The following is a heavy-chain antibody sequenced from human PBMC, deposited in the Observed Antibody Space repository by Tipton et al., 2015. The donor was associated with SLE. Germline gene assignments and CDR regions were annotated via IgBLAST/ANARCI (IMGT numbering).Heavy chain of an antibody. Sequence: SLRLSCAASGFTFKNYAMSWVRQAPGKGLEWVSVIYGAGATDYGDSVKGRFNISRDNSKNTLYLQMNSLRAEDTAVYYCARTYYYVSGSYEYWGQGTLVSVSS. J-gene: IGHJ4*02. CDR1: GFTFKNYA. CDR2: IYGAGAT. CDR3: ARTYYYVSGSYEY. D-gene: IGHD3-10*01. V-gene: IGHV3-23*03.